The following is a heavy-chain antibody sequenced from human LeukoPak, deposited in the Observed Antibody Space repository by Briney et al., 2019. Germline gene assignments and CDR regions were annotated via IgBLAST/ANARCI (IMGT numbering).Heavy chain of an antibody. D-gene: IGHD6-13*01. CDR1: GGSFSGYY. CDR3: ARRFGSSSFLWFDP. Sequence: PSETLSLTCAVYGGSFSGYYWSWIRQPPGKGLEWIGEINHSGSTNYNPSLKSRVTISVDTSKNQFSLKLSSVTAADTAVYYCARRFGSSSFLWFDPWGQGTLVTVSS. J-gene: IGHJ5*02. CDR2: INHSGST. V-gene: IGHV4-34*01.